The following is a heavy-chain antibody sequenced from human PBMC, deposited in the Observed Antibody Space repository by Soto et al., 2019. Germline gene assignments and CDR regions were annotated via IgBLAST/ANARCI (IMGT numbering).Heavy chain of an antibody. CDR2: IYYSGST. Sequence: SETLSLTCTVSGGSISSGGYYWSWIRQHPGKGLEWIGYIYYSGSTYYNPSLKSRVTISVDTSKNQFSLKLSSVTAADTAVYYCAREVYQAANWFDPWGQGTLVTVSS. V-gene: IGHV4-31*03. D-gene: IGHD6-13*01. CDR1: GGSISSGGYY. J-gene: IGHJ5*02. CDR3: AREVYQAANWFDP.